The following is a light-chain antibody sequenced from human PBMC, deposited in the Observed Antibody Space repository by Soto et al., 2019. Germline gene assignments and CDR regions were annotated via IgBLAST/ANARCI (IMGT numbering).Light chain of an antibody. CDR3: QQRSSWPYT. J-gene: IGKJ2*01. Sequence: EIVLTQSPATLSLSPGETATLSCRAGQGVSSYLAWYQQKPGQAPRLLIYDASNRATGIPARFSGSGSGTDFTLPISSLEAEDFAVYHCQQRSSWPYTFGQGTKLEIK. CDR2: DAS. V-gene: IGKV3-11*01. CDR1: QGVSSY.